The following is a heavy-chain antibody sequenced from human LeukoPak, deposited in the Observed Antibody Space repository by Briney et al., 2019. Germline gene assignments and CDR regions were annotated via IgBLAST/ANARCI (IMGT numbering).Heavy chain of an antibody. CDR3: PRHRLTDGLMD. D-gene: IGHD3-9*01. Sequence: PSETLSLTCSVSGGSVTGVYGSWIRQPPGKGLEWIGSIYDRERTNDNPSLKSRVTISVDTSKNQFSLKLTSATAADTAIYYCPRHRLTDGLMDCGQGTLVTVSS. J-gene: IGHJ4*02. CDR1: GGSVTGVY. V-gene: IGHV4-59*08. CDR2: IYDRERT.